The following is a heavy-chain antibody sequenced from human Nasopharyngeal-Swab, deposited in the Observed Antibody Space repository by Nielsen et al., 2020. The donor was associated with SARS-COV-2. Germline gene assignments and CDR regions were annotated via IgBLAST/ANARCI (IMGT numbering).Heavy chain of an antibody. CDR3: ARDIEEWLVVPSLSFDY. J-gene: IGHJ4*02. Sequence: ASVKVSCKASGYSFRSYGINWVRQAPGQGLEWMGWISVYNADTNYAQKLQGRVSMTTGTSTSTAYMELRSLRSDDTAVSYCARDIEEWLVVPSLSFDYWGQGTLVTVSS. D-gene: IGHD3-3*01. CDR1: GYSFRSYG. CDR2: ISVYNADT. V-gene: IGHV1-18*01.